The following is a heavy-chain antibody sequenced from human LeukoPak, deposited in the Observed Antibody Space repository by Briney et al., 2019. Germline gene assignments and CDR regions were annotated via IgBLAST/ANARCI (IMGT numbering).Heavy chain of an antibody. V-gene: IGHV1-18*01. Sequence: ASVKVSCKASGYTFTSYGISWVRQAPGQGLEWMGWISAYNGNTNYAQKLQGRVTMTTDTSTSTAYMELRSLRSDDTAVYYCARDLRDYDFWSGYGNNWFDPWGQGTLVTVSS. J-gene: IGHJ5*02. CDR3: ARDLRDYDFWSGYGNNWFDP. CDR1: GYTFTSYG. CDR2: ISAYNGNT. D-gene: IGHD3-3*01.